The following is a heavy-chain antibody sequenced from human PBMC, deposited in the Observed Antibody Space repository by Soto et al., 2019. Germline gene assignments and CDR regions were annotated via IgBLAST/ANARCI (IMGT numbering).Heavy chain of an antibody. D-gene: IGHD2-2*03. Sequence: SETLSLTCTVSGGSISSGGYYWSWIRQHPGKGLEWIGYIYYSGSTYYNPSLKSRVTISVDTSKNQFSLKLSSVTAADTAVYYCARDRAFGYCISTSCYARWFDPWGQGTLVTVSS. CDR1: GGSISSGGYY. CDR2: IYYSGST. V-gene: IGHV4-31*03. CDR3: ARDRAFGYCISTSCYARWFDP. J-gene: IGHJ5*02.